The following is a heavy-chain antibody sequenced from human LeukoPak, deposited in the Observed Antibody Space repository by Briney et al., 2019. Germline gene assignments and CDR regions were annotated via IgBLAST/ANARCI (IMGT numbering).Heavy chain of an antibody. Sequence: SVKVSCKASGGTFSSYAISWVRQAPGQGLEWMGGIIPIFGTANYAQKFQGRVTITADESTSTAYMELSSLRSEDTAVYYCARTIRHCSSTRWAQGWFDPWGQGTLVTVSS. CDR2: IIPIFGTA. CDR1: GGTFSSYA. J-gene: IGHJ5*02. CDR3: ARTIRHCSSTRWAQGWFDP. D-gene: IGHD2-2*01. V-gene: IGHV1-69*01.